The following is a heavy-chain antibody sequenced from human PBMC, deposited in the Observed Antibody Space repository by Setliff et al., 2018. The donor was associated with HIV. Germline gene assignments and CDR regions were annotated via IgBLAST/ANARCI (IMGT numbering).Heavy chain of an antibody. CDR3: AKPCYDYVWRPDRDAFDL. J-gene: IGHJ3*01. CDR1: GIIFSNYG. V-gene: IGHV3-30*12. CDR2: ISYDAT. D-gene: IGHD3-16*01. Sequence: LRLSCAASGIIFSNYGMHWVRQAPGKGLEWVAVISYDATYYADSVKGRFTISRDNSKNTLYLQVNSLRAEDTAIYYCAKPCYDYVWRPDRDAFDLWGQGTMVTV.